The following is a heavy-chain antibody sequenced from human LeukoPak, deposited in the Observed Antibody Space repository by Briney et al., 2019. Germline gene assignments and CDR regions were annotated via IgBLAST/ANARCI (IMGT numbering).Heavy chain of an antibody. CDR2: ISGSGGST. D-gene: IGHD2-2*01. V-gene: IGHV3-23*01. CDR3: AKGPGDIVVVPAAPEFDP. CDR1: GFTFSSYA. J-gene: IGHJ5*02. Sequence: PGVSLRLSCAASGFTFSSYAMSWVRQAPGKGLEWVSAISGSGGSTYYADSVKGRFTISRDNSKNTLYLQMNSLRAEDTAVYYCAKGPGDIVVVPAAPEFDPWGQGTLVTVSS.